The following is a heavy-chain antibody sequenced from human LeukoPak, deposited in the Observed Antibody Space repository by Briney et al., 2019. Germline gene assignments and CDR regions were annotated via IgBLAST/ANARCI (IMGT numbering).Heavy chain of an antibody. J-gene: IGHJ4*02. CDR1: GGSSSGYY. V-gene: IGHV4-34*01. Sequence: KPSETLSLTCAVYGGSSSGYYWNWIRQPPGKGLEWIGEINHSGSTNYNPSLKSRVTISVDTSKNQFSLKLSSVTAADTAVYYCARDVDTTSYWGQGTLVTVSS. CDR3: ARDVDTTSY. CDR2: INHSGST. D-gene: IGHD5-18*01.